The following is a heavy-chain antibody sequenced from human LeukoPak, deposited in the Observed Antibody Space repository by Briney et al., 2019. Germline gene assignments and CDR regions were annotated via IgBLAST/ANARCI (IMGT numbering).Heavy chain of an antibody. V-gene: IGHV4-59*01. CDR2: IYYSGGT. J-gene: IGHJ4*02. CDR3: ARGRVAYSAYYFDY. Sequence: SETLSLTCTVSGASITNYFWSWIRQPPGKGLEWIGFIYYSGGTNYKPSLRIRVTISVDTSTNQFSLRLRSLTAADTAVYYCARGRVAYSAYYFDYWGQGTLVTVSS. CDR1: GASITNYF. D-gene: IGHD2-15*01.